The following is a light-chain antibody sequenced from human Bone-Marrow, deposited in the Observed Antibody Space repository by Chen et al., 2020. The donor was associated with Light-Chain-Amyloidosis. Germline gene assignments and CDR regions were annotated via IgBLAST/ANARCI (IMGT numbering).Light chain of an antibody. CDR2: EVS. J-gene: IGLJ2*01. Sequence: QSALTQPASVSGSPGPSITISCTGTSSDVGSYNLVSWYQQHPGKAPKLMIYEVSKRPSGVSNRFSGSKSGNTASLTISGLQAEDEGDYYCCSYAGSRVFGGGTKLTVL. CDR1: SSDVGSYNL. CDR3: CSYAGSRV. V-gene: IGLV2-23*02.